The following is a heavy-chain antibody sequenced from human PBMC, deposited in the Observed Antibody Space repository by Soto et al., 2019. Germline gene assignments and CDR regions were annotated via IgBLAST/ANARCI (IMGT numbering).Heavy chain of an antibody. D-gene: IGHD2-21*02. CDR1: GGSISVEHYH. CDR2: IHYSGSV. V-gene: IGHV4-30-4*01. CDR3: VSEDDGGDREYYGVDV. J-gene: IGHJ6*02. Sequence: SETLSLTCTVSGGSISVEHYHWTWIRQPPGKGLEWIGYIHYSGSVYYNPSLQSRLSMSVDTSKNLFSLQLASVTAAHTAVYFCVSEDDGGDREYYGVDVWGQGTTLTVSS.